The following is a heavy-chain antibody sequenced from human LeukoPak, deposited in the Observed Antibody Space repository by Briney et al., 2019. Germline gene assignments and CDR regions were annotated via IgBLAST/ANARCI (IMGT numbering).Heavy chain of an antibody. D-gene: IGHD1-26*01. V-gene: IGHV4-39*01. CDR1: GGSISSGTYY. CDR3: ARRGGTYYGNAFDI. Sequence: SETLSPTRTVSGGSISSGTYYWGWIRQPPGKGLEWIGSIYYSGSTYYNPSLKSRVTISVDTSKNQFSLKLSSVTAADTAVYYCARRGGTYYGNAFDIWGQGTMVTVSS. CDR2: IYYSGST. J-gene: IGHJ3*02.